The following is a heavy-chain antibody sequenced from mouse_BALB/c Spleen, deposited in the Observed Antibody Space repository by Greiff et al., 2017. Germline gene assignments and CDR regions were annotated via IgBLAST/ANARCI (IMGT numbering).Heavy chain of an antibody. CDR1: GFNIKDTY. J-gene: IGHJ4*01. CDR3: ARWGDGYSLYAMDY. D-gene: IGHD2-3*01. V-gene: IGHV14-3*02. CDR2: IDPANGNT. Sequence: EVMLVESGAELVKPGASVKLSCTASGFNIKDTYMHWVKQRPEQGLEWIGRIDPANGNTKYDPKFQGKATITADTSSNTAYLQLSSLTSEDTAVYYCARWGDGYSLYAMDYWGQGTSVTVSS.